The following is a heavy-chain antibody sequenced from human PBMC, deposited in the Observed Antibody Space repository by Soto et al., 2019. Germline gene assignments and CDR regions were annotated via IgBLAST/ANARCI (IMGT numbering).Heavy chain of an antibody. CDR3: VKSLSMTTHYYYGLDV. CDR2: ISSNGGST. J-gene: IGHJ6*02. Sequence: GGSLRLSCSASGFTFSSYAMHWVRQAPGKGLEYVSAISSNGGSTYYADSVKGRFTISRDNSKNTLYLQMSSLRAEDTAVYYCVKSLSMTTHYYYGLDVWGQGTTVTVSS. CDR1: GFTFSSYA. D-gene: IGHD4-17*01. V-gene: IGHV3-64D*06.